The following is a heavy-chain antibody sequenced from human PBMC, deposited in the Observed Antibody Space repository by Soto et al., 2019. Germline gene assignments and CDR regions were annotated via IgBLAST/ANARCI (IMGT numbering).Heavy chain of an antibody. CDR3: ASDSSGYYTVGNWFDP. D-gene: IGHD3-22*01. V-gene: IGHV3-23*01. CDR2: ISGSGGST. Sequence: HPGVSLRLSCAASGFTFSSYAMSWVRQAPGKGLEWVSAISGSGGSTYYADSVKGRFTISRDNAKNSLYLQMNSLRAEDTAVYYCASDSSGYYTVGNWFDPWGQGTLVTVSS. CDR1: GFTFSSYA. J-gene: IGHJ5*02.